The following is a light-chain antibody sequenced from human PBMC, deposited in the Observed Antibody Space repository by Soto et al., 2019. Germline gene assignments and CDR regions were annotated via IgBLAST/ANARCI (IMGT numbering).Light chain of an antibody. V-gene: IGLV2-23*02. CDR3: CSYAGSTTLYV. Sequence: QSALTQPASASGSPGQSITISCTGTSSDVGSYSLVSWYQQHPGKAPKLMIYEVSKRPSGVSNRFSGSKSGNTASLTISGLQAEDEADYYCCSYAGSTTLYVFGSGTKLTVL. CDR2: EVS. J-gene: IGLJ1*01. CDR1: SSDVGSYSL.